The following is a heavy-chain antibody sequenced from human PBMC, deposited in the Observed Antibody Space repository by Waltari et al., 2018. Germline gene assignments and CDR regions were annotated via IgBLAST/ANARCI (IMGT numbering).Heavy chain of an antibody. CDR3: ARGAVPGKGANWFDP. CDR2: MNPKNSNA. J-gene: IGHJ5*02. V-gene: IGHV1-8*01. CDR1: GYTFTGYD. D-gene: IGHD3-16*01. Sequence: QVQLVQSGAEVKKPGASVKVSCKASGYTFTGYDINWVRQATGQGLEWMGWMNPKNSNAYSTPKVPDRVIMTTDISTGTVYMELNSLRPDDTGVYLCARGAVPGKGANWFDPWGQGTLVIVSS.